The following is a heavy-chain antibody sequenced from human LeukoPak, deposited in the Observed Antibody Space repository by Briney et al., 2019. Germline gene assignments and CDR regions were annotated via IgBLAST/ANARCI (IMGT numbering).Heavy chain of an antibody. V-gene: IGHV3-53*05. J-gene: IGHJ4*02. CDR2: IYSGGKT. CDR3: ARDTGNSSGGFDY. D-gene: IGHD2/OR15-2a*01. Sequence: GGSLRLSCAASGFTVSSNYMSWVRQAPGKGLEWVSVIYSGGKTFYADSLKGRFTISRDNSKNTLYLQMSSLRPEDTAVYTCARDTGNSSGGFDYWGLGTLVTVSS. CDR1: GFTVSSNY.